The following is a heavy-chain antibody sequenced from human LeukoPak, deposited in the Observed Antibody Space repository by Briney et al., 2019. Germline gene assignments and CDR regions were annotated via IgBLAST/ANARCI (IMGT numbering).Heavy chain of an antibody. V-gene: IGHV1-69*13. D-gene: IGHD3-22*01. CDR2: IIPFLGTV. CDR3: ARDFYFYDSSGYFDY. Sequence: SVKVSYKASGGTLSTYGISWVRQAPGHELEWMGGIIPFLGTVNYAQKFQGRVTITADEPTTTAYMELSSLRSEDTAVYYCARDFYFYDSSGYFDYWGQGTLVTVSS. J-gene: IGHJ4*02. CDR1: GGTLSTYG.